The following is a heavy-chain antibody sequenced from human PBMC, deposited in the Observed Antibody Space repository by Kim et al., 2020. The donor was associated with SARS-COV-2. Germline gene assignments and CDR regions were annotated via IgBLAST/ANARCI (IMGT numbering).Heavy chain of an antibody. D-gene: IGHD6-13*01. Sequence: GGSLRLSCAASGFTFSTYSMSWVRQAPGKGLEWVSFISGTSDYIHYADSVKGRFTISRDNAKNSLYLQMNSLRPEDTAVYYCARDLLYNTSPYYHPYWG. V-gene: IGHV3-21*01. CDR2: ISGTSDYI. CDR1: GFTFSTYS. J-gene: IGHJ4*01. CDR3: ARDLLYNTSPYYHPY.